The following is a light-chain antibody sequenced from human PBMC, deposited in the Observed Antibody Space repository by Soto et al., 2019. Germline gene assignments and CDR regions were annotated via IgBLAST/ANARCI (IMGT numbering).Light chain of an antibody. CDR2: EVS. CDR3: SSYAGSNNLGV. J-gene: IGLJ3*02. CDR1: SSDVGGYNY. V-gene: IGLV2-8*01. Sequence: ALTQPPSASGSPGQSVTISCTGTSSDVGGYNYVSWYQQHPGKAPKLMIYEVSKRPSGVPDRFSGSKSGNTASLTVSGLQPEDEADYYCSSYAGSNNLGVFGGGTKLTVL.